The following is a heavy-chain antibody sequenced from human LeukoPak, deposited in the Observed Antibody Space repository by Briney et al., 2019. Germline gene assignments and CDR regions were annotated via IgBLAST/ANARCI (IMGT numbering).Heavy chain of an antibody. D-gene: IGHD3-16*02. J-gene: IGHJ3*02. Sequence: ASVKVSCKASGYTFTSYYMHWVRQAPGQGLEWMGIINPSGGSTSYAQKFQGRVTITRNTSISTAYMELSSLRSEDTAVYYCARFMITFGGVIVYDAFDIWGQGTMVTVSS. V-gene: IGHV1-46*01. CDR2: INPSGGST. CDR3: ARFMITFGGVIVYDAFDI. CDR1: GYTFTSYY.